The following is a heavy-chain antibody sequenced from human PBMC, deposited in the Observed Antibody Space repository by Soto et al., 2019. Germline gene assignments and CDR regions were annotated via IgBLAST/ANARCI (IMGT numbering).Heavy chain of an antibody. CDR2: FDPEDGET. Sequence: GASVKVSCKVSGYTLTELSMHWVRQAPGKGLEWMGGFDPEDGETIYAQKFQGRVTMTEDTSTDTAYMELSSLRSEDTAVYYCATYYDSSGYYLVPTDYSGQGTLVTVSS. CDR3: ATYYDSSGYYLVPTDY. CDR1: GYTLTELS. J-gene: IGHJ4*02. D-gene: IGHD3-22*01. V-gene: IGHV1-24*01.